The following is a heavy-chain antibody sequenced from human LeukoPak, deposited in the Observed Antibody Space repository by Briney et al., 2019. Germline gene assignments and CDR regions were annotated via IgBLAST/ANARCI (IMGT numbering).Heavy chain of an antibody. CDR2: VSSDGNNK. V-gene: IGHV3-30*03. CDR1: GFTFSTYG. CDR3: ASLTDWYYYDDSGYPLGAFDI. D-gene: IGHD3-22*01. J-gene: IGHJ3*02. Sequence: GTSLRLSCAASGFTFSTYGIHWVRQAPGKGLEWVAVVSSDGNNKYYADSVKGRFTISRDNSKNTLYLQMNSLTAADTAVYYCASLTDWYYYDDSGYPLGAFDIWGQGTMVTVSS.